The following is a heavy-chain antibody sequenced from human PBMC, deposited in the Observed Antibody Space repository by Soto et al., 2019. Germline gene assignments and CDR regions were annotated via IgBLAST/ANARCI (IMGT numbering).Heavy chain of an antibody. V-gene: IGHV3-23*01. CDR1: GFTFSSYS. D-gene: IGHD4-17*01. Sequence: PXGSLRLTCAASGFTFSSYSMSWVRQALGKGLEWVSAISVSGGSTYYADSVKGRFTISRDNSKNTLYLQMNSLRAEDTAVYYCAKDVGDYGDHLDYWGQGTLVTV. CDR2: ISVSGGST. CDR3: AKDVGDYGDHLDY. J-gene: IGHJ4*02.